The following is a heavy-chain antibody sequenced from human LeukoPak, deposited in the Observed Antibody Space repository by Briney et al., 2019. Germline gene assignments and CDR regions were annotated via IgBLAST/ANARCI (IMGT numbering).Heavy chain of an antibody. CDR2: INPNSGGT. D-gene: IGHD6-19*01. CDR1: GYTFTGYY. J-gene: IGHJ5*02. Sequence: ALVKVSCKASGYTFTGYYMHWVRQAPGQGLEWMGWINPNSGGTNYAQKFQGRVTMTRDTAISTAYMELSRLRSDDTAVYYCARAGSGWYMGYNWFDPWGQGTLVTVSS. V-gene: IGHV1-2*02. CDR3: ARAGSGWYMGYNWFDP.